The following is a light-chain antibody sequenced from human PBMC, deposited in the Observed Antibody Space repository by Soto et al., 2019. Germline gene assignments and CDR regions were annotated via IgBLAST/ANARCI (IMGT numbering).Light chain of an antibody. V-gene: IGKV3-11*01. Sequence: EIVLTQSPATLSLSPGERATLSCRASQNIDINLAWFQQRPGQAPRLLIYDASDRAPGIPARFSGSGSGTDFSHPITSLEPKDFPVDTGKKRGNWPPRYTFGQGPRWIS. CDR2: DAS. CDR1: QNIDIN. CDR3: KKRGNWPPRYT. J-gene: IGKJ2*01.